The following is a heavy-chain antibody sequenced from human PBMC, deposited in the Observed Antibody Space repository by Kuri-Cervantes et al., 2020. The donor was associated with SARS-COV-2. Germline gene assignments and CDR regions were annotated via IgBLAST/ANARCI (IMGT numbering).Heavy chain of an antibody. J-gene: IGHJ4*02. CDR3: ARTTKYYDYVWGSYGGRYYFDY. D-gene: IGHD3-16*01. CDR1: GFSLSTSGVG. V-gene: IGHV2-5*02. Sequence: SGPTLVKPTQTLTLTCTFSGFSLSTSGVGVGWIRQPPGKALEWLALIYWDDDKRYSPSLKSRLTITKDTSKNQVVLTMTNMDPVDTATYYCARTTKYYDYVWGSYGGRYYFDYWGQGTLVTVSS. CDR2: IYWDDDK.